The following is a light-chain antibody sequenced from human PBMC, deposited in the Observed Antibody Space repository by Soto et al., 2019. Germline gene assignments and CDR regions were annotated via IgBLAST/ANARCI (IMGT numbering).Light chain of an antibody. CDR3: AAWDDSLSAML. CDR2: RNN. Sequence: QSVLTQPPSASGTPGQRVTISCSGSSSNIGSNYVYWYQQLPGTAPKLVIYRNNQRPSGVPGRFSGSKSGTSATLAISGLRSDDEADYYCAAWDDSLSAMLFGGGTKLTVL. V-gene: IGLV1-47*01. J-gene: IGLJ2*01. CDR1: SSNIGSNY.